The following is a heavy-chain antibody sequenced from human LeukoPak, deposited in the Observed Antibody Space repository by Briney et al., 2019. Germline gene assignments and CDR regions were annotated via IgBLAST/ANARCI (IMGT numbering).Heavy chain of an antibody. Sequence: PSETLSLTCAVHNGSFSCYYWTWIRQAPGKGLEWIGEINNSGVTYYNPSLKSRVTISRDTSKIQFSLQLKSVSAADTAVYYCARGGTTHYYGSGTSPWGQGTLVIVSS. D-gene: IGHD3-10*01. CDR3: ARGGTTHYYGSGTSP. J-gene: IGHJ5*02. V-gene: IGHV4-34*01. CDR2: INNSGVT. CDR1: NGSFSCYY.